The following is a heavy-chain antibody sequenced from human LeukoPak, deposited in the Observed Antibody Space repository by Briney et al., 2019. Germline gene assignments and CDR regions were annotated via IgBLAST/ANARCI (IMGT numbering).Heavy chain of an antibody. D-gene: IGHD2-2*01. CDR1: GFTVSTYC. Sequence: GGSLRLSCAASGFTVSTYCMTWVRQAPGKGLECVSVIYSGGSTYYADSVKGRFTVSRDNSKNTLYLQMNSLRAEDTAMYYCARGLGYCTSTTCLLPFDYWGQGTLVTVSS. J-gene: IGHJ4*02. V-gene: IGHV3-53*01. CDR2: IYSGGST. CDR3: ARGLGYCTSTTCLLPFDY.